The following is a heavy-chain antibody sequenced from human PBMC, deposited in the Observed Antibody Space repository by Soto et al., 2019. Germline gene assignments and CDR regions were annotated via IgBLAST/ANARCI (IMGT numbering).Heavy chain of an antibody. CDR2: ITGSGGST. CDR1: GFTFSSYS. J-gene: IGHJ4*02. Sequence: PWGSLRLSCAASGFTFSSYSMSWVRQAPGKGLEWVSAITGSGGSTYYADSVKGRFTISRDNSKNTLYLQMNSLRAEDTAVYYCAKEGDLIGYNYGSCFDYWGQGTLVTAPQ. V-gene: IGHV3-23*01. CDR3: AKEGDLIGYNYGSCFDY. D-gene: IGHD5-18*01.